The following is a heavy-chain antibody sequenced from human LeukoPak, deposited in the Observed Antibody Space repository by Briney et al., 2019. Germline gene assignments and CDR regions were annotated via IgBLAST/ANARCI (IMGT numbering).Heavy chain of an antibody. CDR2: ISSSSSYI. D-gene: IGHD4-23*01. CDR1: GFTFSSYS. CDR3: ARAQTTVVTPFDY. J-gene: IGHJ4*02. Sequence: GGSLRLSCAASGFTFSSYSMNWVRQAPGKGLEWVSSISSSSSYIYYADSVKGRFTMSRDNAKNSLYLQMNSLRAEDTAVYYCARAQTTVVTPFDYWGQGTLVTVSS. V-gene: IGHV3-21*01.